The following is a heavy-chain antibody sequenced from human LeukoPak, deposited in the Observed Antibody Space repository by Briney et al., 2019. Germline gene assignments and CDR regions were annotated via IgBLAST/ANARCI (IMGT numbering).Heavy chain of an antibody. Sequence: RPGGSLRLSCAASGFTFSNAWMSWVRQPPGKGLQWIGSIYYTGSTYYNPSLESRVTMSTDTSKNHFSLKLSSVTAADTAVYYCAAQDIVRMLYAIDQWGQGTLVTVSS. CDR1: GFTFSNAW. D-gene: IGHD2-8*01. CDR3: AAQDIVRMLYAIDQ. J-gene: IGHJ4*02. V-gene: IGHV4-59*04. CDR2: IYYTGST.